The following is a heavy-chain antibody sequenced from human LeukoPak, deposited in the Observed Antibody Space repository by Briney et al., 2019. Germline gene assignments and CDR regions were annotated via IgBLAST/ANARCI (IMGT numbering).Heavy chain of an antibody. CDR3: ARRKSSWYGDYFDY. J-gene: IGHJ4*02. V-gene: IGHV3-21*01. CDR1: GFTFSSYS. Sequence: MTGGSLRLSCAASGFTFSSYSMNWVRQAPGKGLEWVSSISSSSSYIYYADSVKGRFTISRDNAKNSLYLQMNSLRAEDTAVYYCARRKSSWYGDYFDYWGQGTLVTVSS. D-gene: IGHD6-13*01. CDR2: ISSSSSYI.